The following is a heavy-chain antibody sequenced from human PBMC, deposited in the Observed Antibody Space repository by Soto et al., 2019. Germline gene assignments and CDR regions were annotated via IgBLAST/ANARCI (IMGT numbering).Heavy chain of an antibody. V-gene: IGHV1-69*01. CDR3: AIPVVIPKESYNYYGMDV. J-gene: IGHJ6*02. D-gene: IGHD2-21*01. CDR1: GGTFSSYA. CDR2: IIPIFGTA. Sequence: QVQLVQSGAEVKKPGSSVKVSCKASGGTFSSYAISWVRQAPGQGLEWMGGIIPIFGTANYAQKFQGRVTITADESTSTAYMELSSLRSEDSAVYYCAIPVVIPKESYNYYGMDVWGQGTTVTVSS.